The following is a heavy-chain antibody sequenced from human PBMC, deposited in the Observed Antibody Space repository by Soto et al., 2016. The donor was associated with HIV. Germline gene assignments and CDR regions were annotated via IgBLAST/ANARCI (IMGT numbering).Heavy chain of an antibody. Sequence: QVQLQESGPGLVKPSETLSLTCTVSGGPIIGYYWNWIRQPPGKGLEWIGYIHYSGSTNYNPSLKSRVTISVDKSKNQFSLKLNSVTAADTAVYYCARCRLRYFDWLSFDYWGQGSQATVSS. D-gene: IGHD3-9*01. CDR3: ARCRLRYFDWLSFDY. CDR2: IHYSGST. CDR1: GGPIIGYY. V-gene: IGHV4-59*13. J-gene: IGHJ4*02.